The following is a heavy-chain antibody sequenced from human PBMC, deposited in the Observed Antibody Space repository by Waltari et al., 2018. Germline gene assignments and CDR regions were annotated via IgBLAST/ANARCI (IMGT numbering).Heavy chain of an antibody. CDR2: IYYSGRT. J-gene: IGHJ4*02. CDR3: ARDGGSGGSCYFDY. CDR1: GGSISSHY. D-gene: IGHD2-15*01. Sequence: QVQLQESGPGLVKPSETLSLTCTVSGGSISSHYWSWIRQPPGKGLEWIGYIYYSGRTNYNPPLKSRVTISVDTSKNQFSLKLSSVTAADTAVYYWARDGGSGGSCYFDYWGQGTLVTVSS. V-gene: IGHV4-59*11.